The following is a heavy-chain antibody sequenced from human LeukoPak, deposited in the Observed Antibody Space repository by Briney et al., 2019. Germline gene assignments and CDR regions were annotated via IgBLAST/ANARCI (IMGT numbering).Heavy chain of an antibody. CDR2: IYYRGST. CDR1: GGSISSGDWY. J-gene: IGHJ4*02. Sequence: SQTLSLTCTVSGGSISSGDWYWSWLRQPPGKGLEGIGYIYYRGSTYYNPSLKSRVTISVDTSKNHYSLKLSSVTAADTAVYYCARGIAAAGPKAKTFDYWGQGTLVTVSS. D-gene: IGHD6-13*01. V-gene: IGHV4-30-4*01. CDR3: ARGIAAAGPKAKTFDY.